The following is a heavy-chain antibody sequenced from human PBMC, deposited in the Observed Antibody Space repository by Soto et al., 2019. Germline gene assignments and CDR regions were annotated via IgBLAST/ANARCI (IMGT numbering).Heavy chain of an antibody. CDR3: ARPIPRGGYGMDV. Sequence: RGESLKISCKGSGYSFTSYWIGWVRQMPGKGLEWMGIIYPGDSDTRYSPSFQGQVTISADKSISTAYLQWSSLKASDTAMYYCARPIPRGGYGMDVWGQGTTVTVSS. CDR2: IYPGDSDT. J-gene: IGHJ6*02. V-gene: IGHV5-51*01. CDR1: GYSFTSYW. D-gene: IGHD3-10*01.